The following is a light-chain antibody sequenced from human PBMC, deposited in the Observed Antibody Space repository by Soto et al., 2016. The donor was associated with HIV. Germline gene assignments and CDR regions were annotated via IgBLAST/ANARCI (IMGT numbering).Light chain of an antibody. CDR1: QSISTW. V-gene: IGKV1-5*03. CDR3: QHYYSYSTWA. CDR2: KAS. J-gene: IGKJ1*01. Sequence: DIQMTQFPSTLSASVGDRVTITCRASQSISTWLAWYQQIPGKAPKLLIYKASSLESGVPSRFSGSGSGTEFTLTISSLQPDDFASYYCQHYYSYSTWAFGQGTKVEIK.